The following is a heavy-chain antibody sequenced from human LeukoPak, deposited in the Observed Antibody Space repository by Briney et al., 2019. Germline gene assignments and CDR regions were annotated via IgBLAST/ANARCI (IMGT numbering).Heavy chain of an antibody. CDR1: GFTFSSYS. D-gene: IGHD5-24*01. CDR2: ISSSSSTI. V-gene: IGHV3-48*04. CDR3: ARDGRDGYNDEALWRDY. Sequence: GGSLRLSCAASGFTFSSYSMNWVRQAPGKGLEWVSYISSSSSTIYYADSVKGRFTISRDNAKNSLYLQMNSLRAEDTAVYYCARDGRDGYNDEALWRDYWGQGTLVTVSS. J-gene: IGHJ4*02.